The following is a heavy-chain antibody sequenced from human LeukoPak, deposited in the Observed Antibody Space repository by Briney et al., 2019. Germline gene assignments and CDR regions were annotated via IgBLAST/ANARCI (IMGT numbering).Heavy chain of an antibody. CDR1: GFTFSSYS. D-gene: IGHD2-21*02. Sequence: GGSLRLSCAASGFTFSSYSMNWVRQAPGKGLEWVSSISSSSSYIYYADSVKGRFTISRDNAKNSLYLQMNSLRTEDTALYYCARTFVVVTAEDAFDIWGQGTMVTVSS. J-gene: IGHJ3*02. CDR3: ARTFVVVTAEDAFDI. V-gene: IGHV3-21*04. CDR2: ISSSSSYI.